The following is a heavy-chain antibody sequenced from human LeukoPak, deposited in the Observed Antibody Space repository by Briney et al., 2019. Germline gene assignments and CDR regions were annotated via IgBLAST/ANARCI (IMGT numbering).Heavy chain of an antibody. CDR3: ARHGALCTGGSCTRFDP. CDR2: IYYSGST. CDR1: GGSISSSNYY. D-gene: IGHD2-15*01. J-gene: IGHJ5*02. V-gene: IGHV4-39*01. Sequence: SETLSLTCTVSGGSISSSNYYWGWIRQPPGKGLVWIGTIYYSGSTYYNSSLKSRVTISVDTSKNHFSLKVSSVTATDTAMYYCARHGALCTGGSCTRFDPRGQGTLVTVSS.